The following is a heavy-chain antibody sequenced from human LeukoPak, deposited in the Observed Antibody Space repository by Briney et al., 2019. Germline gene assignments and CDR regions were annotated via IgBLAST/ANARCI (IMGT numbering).Heavy chain of an antibody. J-gene: IGHJ4*02. D-gene: IGHD5-18*01. CDR1: GFTFSSYA. CDR2: ISGSGGST. V-gene: IGHV3-23*01. Sequence: GGSLRLSCAASGFTFSSYAMSWVLQAPGKGLEWVSAISGSGGSTYYADSVKGRFTISRDSSKNALYLQMNSLRAEDTAVYYCAKVGPRYSYGPPYFDYWGQGTLVTVSS. CDR3: AKVGPRYSYGPPYFDY.